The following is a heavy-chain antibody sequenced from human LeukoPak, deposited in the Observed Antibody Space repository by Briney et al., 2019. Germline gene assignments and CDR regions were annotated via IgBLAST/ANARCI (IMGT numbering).Heavy chain of an antibody. D-gene: IGHD2-8*01. J-gene: IGHJ4*02. CDR3: ATAGVYCTNGVCQYYFDY. CDR2: FDPEDGET. Sequence: ASVKVSCKVSGYTLTELSMHWVRQAPGKGLEWMGGFDPEDGETIYAQKFQGRVTMTEDTSTDTAYMELSSLRSEDTAVYYCATAGVYCTNGVCQYYFDYWGLGTLVTVSS. V-gene: IGHV1-24*01. CDR1: GYTLTELS.